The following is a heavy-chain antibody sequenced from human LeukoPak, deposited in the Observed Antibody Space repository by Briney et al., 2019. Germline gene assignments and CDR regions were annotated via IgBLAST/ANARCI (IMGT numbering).Heavy chain of an antibody. CDR3: ARGLCSSTGCYQGPFDF. CDR2: IKNKTYGGTT. V-gene: IGHV3-15*01. Sequence: GGSLRLSCAASGFILSSAWMTWVRQAPGKGLEWVGHIKNKTYGGTTDYAAPVKGRFIISRDDSKNTLYLQMNRLRTDDTAVYYCARGLCSSTGCYQGPFDFWGQGMLVTVSS. J-gene: IGHJ4*02. D-gene: IGHD2-2*01. CDR1: GFILSSAW.